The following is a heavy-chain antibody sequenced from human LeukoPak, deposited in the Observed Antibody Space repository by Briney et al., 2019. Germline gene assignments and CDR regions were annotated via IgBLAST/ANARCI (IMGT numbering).Heavy chain of an antibody. CDR2: ISGSGGST. CDR1: GFTFSSYA. V-gene: IGHV3-23*01. CDR3: AKVIRFLEWSFDY. J-gene: IGHJ4*02. D-gene: IGHD3-3*01. Sequence: GGSLRLSCAASGFTFSSYAMSWVRQAPGKGLEWVSAISGSGGSTYYADSVKGRFTISRDNSKNTLYLQMNSQRAEDTAVYYCAKVIRFLEWSFDYWGQGTLVTVSS.